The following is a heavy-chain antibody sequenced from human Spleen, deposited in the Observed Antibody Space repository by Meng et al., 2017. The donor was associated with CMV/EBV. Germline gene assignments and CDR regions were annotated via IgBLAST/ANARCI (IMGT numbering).Heavy chain of an antibody. CDR1: GFSFSDYY. D-gene: IGHD2-2*01. CDR2: ITSSGGMM. Sequence: GESLKISCAASGFSFSDYYMSWIRQAPGKGLEWVSYITSSGGMMYYADSVKGRFTISRDNARNSLFLQMSSLRAEDTAVYYCARDSAWVVPAAIEANNWFDPWGQGTLVTVSS. CDR3: ARDSAWVVPAAIEANNWFDP. V-gene: IGHV3-11*04. J-gene: IGHJ5*02.